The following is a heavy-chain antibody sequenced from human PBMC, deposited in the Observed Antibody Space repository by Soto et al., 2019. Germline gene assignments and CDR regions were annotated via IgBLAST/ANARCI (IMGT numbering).Heavy chain of an antibody. CDR3: VRTPRRGVRGVPPHWFDP. J-gene: IGHJ5*02. V-gene: IGHV4-34*01. CDR1: GVSFRKYH. D-gene: IGHD3-10*01. Sequence: PPETMSPPCADFGVSFRKYHWRRIRQTPGHGLERFGEIYHTGATEYNASLRSRVTMSIDTSKNQVSLKLNAVTAADTGVYYCVRTPRRGVRGVPPHWFDPWGQGTMVTVSS. CDR2: IYHTGAT.